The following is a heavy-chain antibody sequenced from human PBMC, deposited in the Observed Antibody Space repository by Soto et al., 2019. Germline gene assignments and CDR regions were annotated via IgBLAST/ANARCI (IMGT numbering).Heavy chain of an antibody. D-gene: IGHD4-17*01. Sequence: LRLSCAASGFIFNDYYMRWIRQAPGKGLEWLSNISGSSGSKKYADAGKGRFTISRDNAKKSLYLEMHSLRAEGTAVYYCARYAAEVTTFFDHWGQGTLVTVSS. CDR3: ARYAAEVTTFFDH. CDR2: ISGSSGSK. V-gene: IGHV3-11*06. CDR1: GFIFNDYY. J-gene: IGHJ4*02.